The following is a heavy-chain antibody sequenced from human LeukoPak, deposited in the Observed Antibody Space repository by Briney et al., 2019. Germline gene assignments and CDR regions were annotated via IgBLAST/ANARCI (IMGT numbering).Heavy chain of an antibody. CDR2: ITHSGST. J-gene: IGHJ5*02. CDR1: GGSFSGYY. Sequence: SETLSLTCAAYGGSFSGYYWNWIRQPPGKGLEWIGEITHSGSTNYNPSLKSRVTISVDTSKNQFSLKLSSVTAADTAVYYCAGVELYVRNWFDPWGQGTLVTVSS. V-gene: IGHV4-34*01. D-gene: IGHD3-10*01. CDR3: AGVELYVRNWFDP.